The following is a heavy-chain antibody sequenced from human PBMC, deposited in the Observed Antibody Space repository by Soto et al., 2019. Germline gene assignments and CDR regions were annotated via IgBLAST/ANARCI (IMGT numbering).Heavy chain of an antibody. CDR3: ARPANTYEYGISGSPSLLY. D-gene: IGHD3-22*01. CDR1: GFTFSRYW. Sequence: GGFLRLSCAASGFTFSRYWMSWVRQAPGKGLEWVANIKQDGSEKYYVDSVKGRFTISRNNAKNSLYLQMNSLRAEDTAVYYCARPANTYEYGISGSPSLLYWGQGTLVTVSS. V-gene: IGHV3-7*01. CDR2: IKQDGSEK. J-gene: IGHJ4*02.